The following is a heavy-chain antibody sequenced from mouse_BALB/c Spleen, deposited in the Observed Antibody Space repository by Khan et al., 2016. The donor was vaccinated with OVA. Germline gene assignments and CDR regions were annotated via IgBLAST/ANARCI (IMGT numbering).Heavy chain of an antibody. V-gene: IGHV1-54*03. D-gene: IGHD3-2*02. CDR2: IIPGSGDI. CDR1: GYAFTDYL. CDR3: SRSGYGFGAY. J-gene: IGHJ3*01. Sequence: QVQLQQSGAELVRPGTSVKVSCKASGYAFTDYLIEWLKQRPGQGLEWIGVIIPGSGDIIYNEKFKDKATLTADKSSSTAYMQLTSLTSADSAVYFWSRSGYGFGAYWGPGTLVTVSA.